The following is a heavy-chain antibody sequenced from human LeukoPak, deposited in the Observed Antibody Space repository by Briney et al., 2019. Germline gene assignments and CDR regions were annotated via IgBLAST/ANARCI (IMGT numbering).Heavy chain of an antibody. Sequence: GGSLILSCAASGFTFSGYWMHWVRQAPGKGLVWVSRINSDGYSITYADSVKGRFTISRDNAKNTLYLQMNSLIAEDTAVYFCTRAGYSSGFDSWGQGTLVTVSS. CDR1: GFTFSGYW. CDR3: TRAGYSSGFDS. CDR2: INSDGYSI. D-gene: IGHD6-19*01. V-gene: IGHV3-74*03. J-gene: IGHJ5*01.